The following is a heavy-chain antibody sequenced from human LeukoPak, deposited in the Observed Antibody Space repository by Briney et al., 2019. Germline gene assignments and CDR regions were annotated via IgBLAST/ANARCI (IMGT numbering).Heavy chain of an antibody. CDR3: ARDSSGWYYFDY. CDR1: GFTFSSYN. CDR2: ISRSSGSSI. D-gene: IGHD6-19*01. Sequence: AGGSLRLSCAASGFTFSSYNMNWVRQAPGKGLEWVSYISRSSGSSIYYADSVKGRFTISRDNAKNSLYLQMNSLRAEDTAVYYCARDSSGWYYFDYWGQGILVTVSS. J-gene: IGHJ4*02. V-gene: IGHV3-48*03.